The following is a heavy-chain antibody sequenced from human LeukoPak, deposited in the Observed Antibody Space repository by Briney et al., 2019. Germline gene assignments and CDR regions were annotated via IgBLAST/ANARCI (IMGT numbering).Heavy chain of an antibody. Sequence: PSETLSLTCAVSGGSISSSNWWSWVRQPPGKGLEWIGEIYHSGSTYYNPSLKSRVTISVDTSKNQFSLKLSSVTAADTAVYYCARDGGSGYDSIDYWGQGTLVTVSS. CDR3: ARDGGSGYDSIDY. CDR2: IYHSGST. CDR1: GGSISSSNW. V-gene: IGHV4-4*02. J-gene: IGHJ4*02. D-gene: IGHD5-12*01.